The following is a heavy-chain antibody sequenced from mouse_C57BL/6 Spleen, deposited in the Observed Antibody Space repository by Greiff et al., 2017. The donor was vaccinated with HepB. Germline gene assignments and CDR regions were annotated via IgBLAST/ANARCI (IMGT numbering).Heavy chain of an antibody. CDR3: ARGGTTPYYAMDY. CDR1: GYTFTSYW. Sequence: QVQLQQPGAELVKPGASVKMSCKASGYTFTSYWITWVKQRPGQGLEWIGDIYPGSGSTNYNEKFKSTATLTVDTSSSTAYMQLSSLTSEDSAVYYCARGGTTPYYAMDYWGQGTSVTVSS. D-gene: IGHD1-1*01. V-gene: IGHV1-55*01. J-gene: IGHJ4*01. CDR2: IYPGSGST.